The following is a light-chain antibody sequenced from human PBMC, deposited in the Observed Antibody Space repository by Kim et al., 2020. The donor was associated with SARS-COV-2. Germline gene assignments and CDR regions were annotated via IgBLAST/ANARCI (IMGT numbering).Light chain of an antibody. CDR2: WAS. V-gene: IGKV4-1*01. Sequence: DIVMTQSPESLAVSLGERATINCKSSQSVLYSSNNKNYLAWYQQKAGQSPKLLIYWASTRESGVPDRFSGSGSGTDFTLTISSLQAEDVAVYYCQQYYSTPITFGQGTRLEIK. CDR3: QQYYSTPIT. CDR1: QSVLYSSNNKNY. J-gene: IGKJ5*01.